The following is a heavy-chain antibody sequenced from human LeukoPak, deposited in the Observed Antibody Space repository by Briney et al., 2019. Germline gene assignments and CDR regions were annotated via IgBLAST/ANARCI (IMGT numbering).Heavy chain of an antibody. Sequence: GGSLRLSCAASGFTFDNYAMDWVRQVPGKGLEWISLISWNSGTIGYADSVKGRFTISRDNANNFLYLQMNSLRAEDTALYYCARAYKDRSLAGKKEFFQHWGQGTLVTVSS. CDR1: GFTFDNYA. V-gene: IGHV3-9*01. J-gene: IGHJ1*01. CDR3: ARAYKDRSLAGKKEFFQH. D-gene: IGHD6-19*01. CDR2: ISWNSGTI.